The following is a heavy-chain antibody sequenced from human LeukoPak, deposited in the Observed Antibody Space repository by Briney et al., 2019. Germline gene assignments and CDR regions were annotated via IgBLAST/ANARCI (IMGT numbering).Heavy chain of an antibody. Sequence: SETLSLTCAVYGGSFSGYYWSWIRQHPGKGLEWIGYIYYSGSTYYNPSLKSRVTISVDTSKNQFSLKLSSVTAADTAVYYCAREAYGLIDYWGQGTLVTVSS. V-gene: IGHV4-31*11. D-gene: IGHD4-17*01. J-gene: IGHJ4*02. CDR2: IYYSGST. CDR3: AREAYGLIDY. CDR1: GGSFSGYY.